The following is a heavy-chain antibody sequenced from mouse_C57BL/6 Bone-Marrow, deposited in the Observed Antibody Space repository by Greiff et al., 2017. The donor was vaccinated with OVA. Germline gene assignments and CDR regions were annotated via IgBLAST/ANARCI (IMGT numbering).Heavy chain of an antibody. J-gene: IGHJ2*01. CDR2: IYPRSGNT. Sequence: QVQLKQSGAELARPGASVKLSCKASGYTFTSYGISWVKQRTGQGLEWIGEIYPRSGNTYYNEKFKGKATLTADKSSSTAYMELRSLTSEDSAVYFCARWGLRTAFFDYWGQGTTLTVSS. V-gene: IGHV1-81*01. CDR3: ARWGLRTAFFDY. D-gene: IGHD2-4*01. CDR1: GYTFTSYG.